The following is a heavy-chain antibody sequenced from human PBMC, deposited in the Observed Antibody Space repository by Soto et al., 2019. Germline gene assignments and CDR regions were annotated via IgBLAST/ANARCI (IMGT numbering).Heavy chain of an antibody. J-gene: IGHJ4*02. V-gene: IGHV3-23*01. CDR1: GFTFSSYA. CDR3: AKDKVFDWLLYHDY. Sequence: GGSLRRSCAASGFTFSSYAMSWVRQAPGKGLEWVSAISGSGGSTYYADSVKGRFTISRDNSKNTLYLQMNSLRAEDTAVYYCAKDKVFDWLLYHDYWGQGTLVTVSS. D-gene: IGHD3-9*01. CDR2: ISGSGGST.